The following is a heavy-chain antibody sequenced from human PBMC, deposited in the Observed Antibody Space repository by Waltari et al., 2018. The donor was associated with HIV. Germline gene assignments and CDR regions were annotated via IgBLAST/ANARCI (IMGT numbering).Heavy chain of an antibody. D-gene: IGHD5-18*01. CDR1: GFTFNNFA. V-gene: IGHV3-23*04. J-gene: IGHJ4*02. CDR3: AKAVMETAVSSPVDC. CDR2: ISGSGGTT. Sequence: EVQLVESGGGLVQPGGCLRLSCRASGFTFNNFAMSWVRQAPGKGLEWVSVISGSGGTTYYADSVKGRFTVSRDNFKNTVYLQMNSLRAGDTAIYYCAKAVMETAVSSPVDCWGQGALVTVSS.